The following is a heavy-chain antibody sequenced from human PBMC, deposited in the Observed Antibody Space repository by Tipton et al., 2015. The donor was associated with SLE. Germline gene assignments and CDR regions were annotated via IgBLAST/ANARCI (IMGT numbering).Heavy chain of an antibody. D-gene: IGHD6-6*01. CDR1: GGSISSSSYY. CDR3: ATSSRGRPI. J-gene: IGHJ3*02. Sequence: TLSLTCTVSGGSISSSSYYWGWIRQPPGKGLEWIGSIYHSGSTYYNPSLKSRVTISVDTSKNQFSLKLSSVTAADTAVYYCATSSRGRPIWGQGTMVTVSS. V-gene: IGHV4-39*07. CDR2: IYHSGST.